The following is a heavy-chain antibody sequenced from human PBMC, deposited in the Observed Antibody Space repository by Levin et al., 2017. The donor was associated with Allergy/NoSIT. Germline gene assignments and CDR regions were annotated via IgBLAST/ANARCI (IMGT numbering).Heavy chain of an antibody. V-gene: IGHV3-53*01. CDR1: GFTVSSNY. J-gene: IGHJ3*02. D-gene: IGHD3-9*01. Sequence: PGGSLRLSCAASGFTVSSNYMSWVRQAPGKGLEWVSVIYSGGSTYYADSVKGRFTISRDNSKNTLYLQMNSLRAEDTAVYYCASSADDNYDILTGYPHDAFDIWGQGTMVTVSS. CDR2: IYSGGST. CDR3: ASSADDNYDILTGYPHDAFDI.